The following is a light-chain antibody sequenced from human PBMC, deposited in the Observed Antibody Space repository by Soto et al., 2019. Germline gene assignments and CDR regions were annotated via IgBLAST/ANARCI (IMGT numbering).Light chain of an antibody. CDR1: QSISSY. CDR3: QQYGTSPLT. Sequence: EIQMTTSPSSLSASVGDRVTITCRASQSISSYLNWYQQKPGKAPKLLIYAASSLQSGVPSRFSGSGSGTDFTFTISSLQPEDFATYYCQQYGTSPLTFGQGTRVDIK. V-gene: IGKV1-39*01. J-gene: IGKJ1*01. CDR2: AAS.